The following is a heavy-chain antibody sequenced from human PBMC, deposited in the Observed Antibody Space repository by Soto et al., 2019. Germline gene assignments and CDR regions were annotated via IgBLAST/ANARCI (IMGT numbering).Heavy chain of an antibody. Sequence: GGSLRLSCAASGFTFSSYAMHWVRQAPGKELEWVAVISYDGSNKYYADSVKGRFTISRDNSKNTLYLQMNSLRAEDTAVYYCARTPNPLWSCYYSNYYYYGMDVWGQGTTVTVSS. D-gene: IGHD3-3*01. CDR3: ARTPNPLWSCYYSNYYYYGMDV. CDR2: ISYDGSNK. J-gene: IGHJ6*02. V-gene: IGHV3-30-3*01. CDR1: GFTFSSYA.